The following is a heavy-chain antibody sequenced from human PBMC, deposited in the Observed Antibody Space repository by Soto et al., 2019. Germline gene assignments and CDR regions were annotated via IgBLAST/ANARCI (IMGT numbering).Heavy chain of an antibody. Sequence: QVQLQQSGPGLVKPSQTLSLTCAISGDSVSSNSAVWSWIRQSPSRGLEWLGRTYYRSKWYNDYAVSVKSRITINPDTSKNQFSLQLNSVTREDTAVYYCGGGSPVSGWGGNDYWGQGTLVTVSS. V-gene: IGHV6-1*01. CDR3: GGGSPVSGWGGNDY. D-gene: IGHD6-19*01. CDR2: TYYRSKWYN. J-gene: IGHJ4*02. CDR1: GDSVSSNSAV.